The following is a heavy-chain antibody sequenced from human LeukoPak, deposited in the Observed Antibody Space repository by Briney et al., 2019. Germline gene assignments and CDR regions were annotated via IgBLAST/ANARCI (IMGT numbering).Heavy chain of an antibody. V-gene: IGHV6-1*01. CDR3: ARNYYGSGSYYVFDS. J-gene: IGHJ4*02. D-gene: IGHD3-10*01. Sequence: SQTLSLTCVISGDSVSSNSAAWNWIRQSPSRGLEWLGRAYYDPQWYNDYAVSVKSRITINPDTSKNQFSLQLNSVTPEDTAVYYCARNYYGSGSYYVFDSWGQGTLVTVSS. CDR2: AYYDPQWYN. CDR1: GDSVSSNSAA.